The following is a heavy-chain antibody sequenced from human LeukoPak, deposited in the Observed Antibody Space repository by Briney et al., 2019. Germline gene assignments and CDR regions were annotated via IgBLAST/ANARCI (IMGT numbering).Heavy chain of an antibody. J-gene: IGHJ6*02. D-gene: IGHD1-26*01. V-gene: IGHV3-30*18. CDR3: AKDSSRIVGATASLYYYYYGMDV. Sequence: GGSLRLSCAASGFTFSSYGMHWVRQAPGKGLEWMAVISYDGSNKYYADSVKGRFTISRDNSKNTLYLQMNSLRAEDTAVYYCAKDSSRIVGATASLYYYYYGMDVWGQGTTVTVSS. CDR2: ISYDGSNK. CDR1: GFTFSSYG.